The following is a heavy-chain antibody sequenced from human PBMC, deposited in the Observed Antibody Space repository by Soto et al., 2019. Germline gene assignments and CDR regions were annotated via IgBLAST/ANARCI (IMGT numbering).Heavy chain of an antibody. Sequence: HLLESGGSLVEPGGSLRLSCSASGFAFSAYAMSWVRQAPQKGLEWVSGIGGGGHDTRYGDSVKGRFSITRDNSRNTLYLEMNSLTAEDTAVYYCAKHPIFGVVTPYFAHWGRGVLVTVSS. D-gene: IGHD3-3*01. CDR1: GFAFSAYA. V-gene: IGHV3-23*01. CDR2: IGGGGHDT. CDR3: AKHPIFGVVTPYFAH. J-gene: IGHJ4*02.